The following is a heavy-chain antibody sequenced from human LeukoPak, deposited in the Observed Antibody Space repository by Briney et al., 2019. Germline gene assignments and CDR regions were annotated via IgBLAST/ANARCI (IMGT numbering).Heavy chain of an antibody. Sequence: GGSLRLSCAASGFTFSIYAMSWVRQAPGKGLEWVSAISASGGSTYYADSVKGRFTISRDNSKNTLYLQMNSLRAEDTAVYYCAKALGYCSGGSCYQLSYFDYWGQGTLVTVSS. J-gene: IGHJ4*02. V-gene: IGHV3-23*01. CDR2: ISASGGST. CDR3: AKALGYCSGGSCYQLSYFDY. CDR1: GFTFSIYA. D-gene: IGHD2-15*01.